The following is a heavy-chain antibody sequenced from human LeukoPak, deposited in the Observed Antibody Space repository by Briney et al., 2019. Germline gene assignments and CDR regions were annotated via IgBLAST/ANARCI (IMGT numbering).Heavy chain of an antibody. CDR3: AKEIWPTVTTPGHTYFDH. Sequence: PGGSLTLSCAASGFTFSSYSMNWVRQAPGKGLEWVSYISSSSSTIYYADSVKGRFTISRDNAKNSLYLQMNSLRAEDTAVYYCAKEIWPTVTTPGHTYFDHWGQGALVTVSS. CDR1: GFTFSSYS. D-gene: IGHD4-17*01. CDR2: ISSSSSTI. J-gene: IGHJ4*02. V-gene: IGHV3-48*01.